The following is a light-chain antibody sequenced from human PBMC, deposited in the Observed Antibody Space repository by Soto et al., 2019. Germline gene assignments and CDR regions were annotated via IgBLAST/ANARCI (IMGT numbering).Light chain of an antibody. CDR1: QSVSSSY. V-gene: IGKV3-20*01. CDR2: GTS. CDR3: QQYDSSPWT. J-gene: IGKJ1*01. Sequence: EIVLTQSPGTLSLSPGERATLSCRASQSVSSSYLAWYQQRPGQAPRLLIYGTSNRATGIPDRFSGSGSGTDFPLTISRLEPEDFAVYYCQQYDSSPWTFGQGTMVEIK.